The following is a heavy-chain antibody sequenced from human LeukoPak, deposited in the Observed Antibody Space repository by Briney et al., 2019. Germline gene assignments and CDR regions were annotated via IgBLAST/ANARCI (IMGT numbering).Heavy chain of an antibody. CDR1: GFTFSSYS. CDR3: ARDMYYDILTGYYERFDY. D-gene: IGHD3-9*01. V-gene: IGHV3-21*01. CDR2: ISSSSSYI. J-gene: IGHJ4*02. Sequence: KAGGSLRLSCAASGFTFSSYSMNWVRQAPGKGLEWVSSISSSSSYIYYADSVKGRFTISRDNAKNSLYLQMNSLRAEDTAVYYCARDMYYDILTGYYERFDYWGQGTLVTVSS.